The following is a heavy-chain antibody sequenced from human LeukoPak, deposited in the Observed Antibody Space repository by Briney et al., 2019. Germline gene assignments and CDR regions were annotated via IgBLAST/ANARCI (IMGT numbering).Heavy chain of an antibody. Sequence: PGGSLRLSCAASGSTFSSYSMNWVRQAPGKGLEWVSSISSSSYIYYADSVKGRFTISRDNAKNSLYLQMNSLRAEDTAVYYCARDDGYCSSTSCLFDAFDIWGQGTMVTVSS. CDR2: ISSSSYI. J-gene: IGHJ3*02. D-gene: IGHD2-2*01. CDR3: ARDDGYCSSTSCLFDAFDI. CDR1: GSTFSSYS. V-gene: IGHV3-21*01.